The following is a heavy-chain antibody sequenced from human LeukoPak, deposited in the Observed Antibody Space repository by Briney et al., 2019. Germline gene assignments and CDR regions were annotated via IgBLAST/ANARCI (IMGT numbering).Heavy chain of an antibody. CDR1: GFTFSSYE. D-gene: IGHD5-24*01. CDR2: ISSSGSTI. Sequence: GGSLRLSCAASGFTFSSYEMNWVRQAPGKGLEWVSYISSSGSTIYYADSVKGRFTISRDNSKNTLYLQMNSLRAEDTAVYYCAKDEGLDGYKDNYWGQGTLVTVSS. J-gene: IGHJ4*02. V-gene: IGHV3-48*03. CDR3: AKDEGLDGYKDNY.